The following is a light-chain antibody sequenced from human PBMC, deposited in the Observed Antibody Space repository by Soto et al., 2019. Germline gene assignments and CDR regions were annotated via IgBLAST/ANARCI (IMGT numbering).Light chain of an antibody. V-gene: IGKV3-20*01. J-gene: IGKJ1*01. Sequence: EIVLTQSPGTLSLSPGERATLSCRASQSVSSSYLAWYQQKPGQAPRLLIYGASSRATGIPDRFSGSGSGPDFTLPISRLEPEDFAVYYCQQYGSSPWTFGQGTKVEI. CDR2: GAS. CDR1: QSVSSSY. CDR3: QQYGSSPWT.